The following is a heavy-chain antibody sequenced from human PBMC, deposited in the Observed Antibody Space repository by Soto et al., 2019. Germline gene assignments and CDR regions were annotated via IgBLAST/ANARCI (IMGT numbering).Heavy chain of an antibody. D-gene: IGHD3-22*01. J-gene: IGHJ6*02. V-gene: IGHV4-39*01. CDR2: IYYSGST. CDR1: GGSISSSSYY. Sequence: SQTLSLTCTVSGGSISSSSYYWGWIRQPPGKGLEWIGSIYYSGSTYYNPSLKSRVTISVDTSKNQFSLKLSSVTAADTAVYYCARLRPPYYDSSGYYYYYYGMDVWGQGTTVTVSS. CDR3: ARLRPPYYDSSGYYYYYYGMDV.